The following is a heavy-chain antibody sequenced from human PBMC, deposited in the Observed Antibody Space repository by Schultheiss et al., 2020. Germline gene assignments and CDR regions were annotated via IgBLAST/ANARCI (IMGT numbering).Heavy chain of an antibody. CDR3: ARGSDY. Sequence: SADSTITFRNYAMTWVRQPPGKGLEWVSATDGFGGATYYADSVRGRFTISRDNNKNILYLQMRSLRAEDTAVYYCARGSDYWGQGTLVTVSS. V-gene: IGHV3-23*01. CDR2: TDGFGGAT. D-gene: IGHD3-10*01. CDR1: TITFRNYA. J-gene: IGHJ4*02.